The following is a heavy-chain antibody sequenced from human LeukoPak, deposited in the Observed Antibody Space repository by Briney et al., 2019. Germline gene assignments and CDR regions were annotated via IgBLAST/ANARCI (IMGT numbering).Heavy chain of an antibody. CDR1: GFTFSTYS. J-gene: IGHJ6*02. D-gene: IGHD2-21*01. CDR2: ITSSSSTM. Sequence: GGSLRLSCAASGFTFSTYSMNWVRQAPGKGLEWVSYITSSSSTMFYADSVKGRFTISRDNAKNSLYLQTNSLRAEDTALYYCARFHPEKAYGMDVWGQGTTVTVSS. V-gene: IGHV3-48*04. CDR3: ARFHPEKAYGMDV.